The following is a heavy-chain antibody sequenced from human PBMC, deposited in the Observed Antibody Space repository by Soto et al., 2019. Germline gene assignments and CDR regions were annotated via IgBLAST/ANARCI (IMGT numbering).Heavy chain of an antibody. V-gene: IGHV4-31*11. CDR3: ARDVGHSYGQDY. J-gene: IGHJ4*02. Sequence: KTSETLSLTCAVSGASISSGGYYWTWIRQHPGKGLEWIGYIYHSGSTSSNPSLKSRVTISIDTSKNQFSLKLSSVTAADTAVYYCARDVGHSYGQDYWGQGTLVTV. D-gene: IGHD5-18*01. CDR1: GASISSGGYY. CDR2: IYHSGST.